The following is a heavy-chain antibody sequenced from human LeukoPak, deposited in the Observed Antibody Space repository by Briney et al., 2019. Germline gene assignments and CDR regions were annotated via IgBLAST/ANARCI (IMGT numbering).Heavy chain of an antibody. CDR2: IVVGSGNT. CDR1: GFTFTSSA. Sequence: SVKVSCKASGFTFTSSAVQWVRQARGQRLEWIGWIVVGSGNTNYAQKFQERVTITRDMSTSTAYMELSSLRSEDTAVYYCAADNPADYYDSSGYYYEVDYWGQGTLVTVSS. J-gene: IGHJ4*02. D-gene: IGHD3-22*01. V-gene: IGHV1-58*01. CDR3: AADNPADYYDSSGYYYEVDY.